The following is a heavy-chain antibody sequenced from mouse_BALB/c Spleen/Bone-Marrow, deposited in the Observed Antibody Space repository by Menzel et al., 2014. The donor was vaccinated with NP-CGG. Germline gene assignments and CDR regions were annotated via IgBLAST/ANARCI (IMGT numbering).Heavy chain of an antibody. CDR2: IRNKAYGCTT. CDR3: ARFPMDY. Sequence: EVQRVESGGGLVQPGGSLILSCTTSGFTFTDYYMSWVRQPPGKALEWLAFIRNKAYGCTTEYSASVRGRFTISRDNSQSILYLQMNTLRAEDSATYYCARFPMDYWGQGTSVTVSS. J-gene: IGHJ4*01. CDR1: GFTFTDYY. V-gene: IGHV7-3*02.